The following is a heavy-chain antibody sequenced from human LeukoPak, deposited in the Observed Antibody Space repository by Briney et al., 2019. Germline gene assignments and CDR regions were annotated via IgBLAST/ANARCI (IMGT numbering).Heavy chain of an antibody. D-gene: IGHD4-17*01. V-gene: IGHV4-39*01. Sequence: SETLSLTCTVSGDSSSSSSHYWGWLRQPPGRGLEWIGSIRNSGNTYYSPSLKNRVTISVDTSKNQFSLKLSSVTAADTAVYYCARHVYGEYGPGDYWGQGILVTVSS. J-gene: IGHJ4*02. CDR3: ARHVYGEYGPGDY. CDR1: GDSSSSSSHY. CDR2: IRNSGNT.